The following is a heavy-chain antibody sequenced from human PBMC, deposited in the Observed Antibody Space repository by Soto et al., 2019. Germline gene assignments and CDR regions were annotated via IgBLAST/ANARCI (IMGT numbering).Heavy chain of an antibody. CDR2: IYYSGST. D-gene: IGHD6-13*01. V-gene: IGHV4-59*01. CDR1: GGSISSYY. J-gene: IGHJ4*02. Sequence: NPSETLSLTCTVSGGSISSYYWSWIRQPPGKGLEWIGYIYYSGSTNYNPSLKSRVTISVDTSKNQFSLKLSSVTAADTAVYYCARTDSSSWSPAFDYWGQGTLVTVSS. CDR3: ARTDSSSWSPAFDY.